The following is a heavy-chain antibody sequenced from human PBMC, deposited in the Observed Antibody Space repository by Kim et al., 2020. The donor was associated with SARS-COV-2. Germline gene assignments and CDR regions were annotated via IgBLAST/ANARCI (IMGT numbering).Heavy chain of an antibody. D-gene: IGHD3-10*01. CDR3: ARAHSGGLLWFGDWNWFDP. CDR2: IYHSGST. V-gene: IGHV4-4*02. J-gene: IGHJ5*02. CDR1: GGSISSSNW. Sequence: SETLSLTCAVSGGSISSSNWWSWVRQPPGKGLEWIGEIYHSGSTNYNPSLKSRVTISVDKSKNQFSLKLSSVTAADTAVYYCARAHSGGLLWFGDWNWFDPWGQGTLVTVSS.